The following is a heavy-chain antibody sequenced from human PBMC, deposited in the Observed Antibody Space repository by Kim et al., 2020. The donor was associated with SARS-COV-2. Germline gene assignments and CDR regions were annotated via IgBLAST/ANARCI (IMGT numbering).Heavy chain of an antibody. D-gene: IGHD3-16*01. CDR2: T. J-gene: IGHJ6*03. V-gene: IGHV4-59*01. CDR3: ARELGDYMDV. Sequence: TNYNPSPKTRVTISVDKSKYQFSLRVSSVTAADTAVYYCARELGDYMDVWGKGTTVTVSS.